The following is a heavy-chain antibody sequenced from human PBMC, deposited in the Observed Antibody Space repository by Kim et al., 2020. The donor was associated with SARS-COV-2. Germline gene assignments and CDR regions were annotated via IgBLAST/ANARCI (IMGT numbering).Heavy chain of an antibody. CDR3: ARRYYYDSSDSKLDY. V-gene: IGHV4-34*01. J-gene: IGHJ4*02. Sequence: PSLKSRVTISVDTSKNQFSLKLSSVTAADTAVYYCARRYYYDSSDSKLDYWGQGTLVTVSS. D-gene: IGHD3-22*01.